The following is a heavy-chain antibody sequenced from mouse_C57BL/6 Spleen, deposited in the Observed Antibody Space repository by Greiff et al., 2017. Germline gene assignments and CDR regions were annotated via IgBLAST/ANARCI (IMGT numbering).Heavy chain of an antibody. J-gene: IGHJ4*01. V-gene: IGHV1-7*01. CDR1: GYTFTSYW. D-gene: IGHD1-1*01. CDR2: INPSSGDT. Sequence: QVQLQQSGAELAKPGASVKLSCKASGYTFTSYWMHWVKLRPGQGLEWIGYINPSSGDTKYNQKFKDKATLTADKSSRTAYVQLSSLTYEDSAVYYYAIYYDSSGGAVDDSGQVTAVSVS. CDR3: AIYYDSSGGAVDD.